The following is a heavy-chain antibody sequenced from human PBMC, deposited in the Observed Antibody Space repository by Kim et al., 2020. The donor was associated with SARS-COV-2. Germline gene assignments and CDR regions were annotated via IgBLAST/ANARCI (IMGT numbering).Heavy chain of an antibody. J-gene: IGHJ4*02. CDR1: GFTFSNYG. Sequence: GGSLRLSCAASGFTFSNYGMTWVRQTPGKGLELVSFISGNGVVTYYADSVKGRFTTSRDNSKNTLYLQMNSLRDEDMALYYCTARRAGVAGPFDYWGQGALVTVSS. CDR2: ISGNGVVT. CDR3: TARRAGVAGPFDY. D-gene: IGHD2-15*01. V-gene: IGHV3-23*01.